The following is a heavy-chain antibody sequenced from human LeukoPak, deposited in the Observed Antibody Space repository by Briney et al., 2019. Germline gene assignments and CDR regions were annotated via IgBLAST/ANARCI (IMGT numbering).Heavy chain of an antibody. Sequence: GGSLRLSCAASGLTFSSYSMNWVRQAPGKGLEWVSSISSSSSYLYYADSVKGRFTISRDNAKNSLYLQMNSLRAEDTAVYYCARDYDSSGYTGAFDIWGQGTMVTVSS. D-gene: IGHD3-22*01. J-gene: IGHJ3*02. CDR1: GLTFSSYS. CDR2: ISSSSSYL. V-gene: IGHV3-21*01. CDR3: ARDYDSSGYTGAFDI.